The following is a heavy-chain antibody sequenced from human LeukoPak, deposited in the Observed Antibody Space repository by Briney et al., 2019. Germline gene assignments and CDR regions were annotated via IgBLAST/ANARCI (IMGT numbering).Heavy chain of an antibody. CDR2: IKQDGSEK. CDR3: ARQSGTCDY. D-gene: IGHD3-10*01. J-gene: IGHJ4*02. CDR1: GFTFSYYW. Sequence: GGSLRLSCAASGFTFSYYWMTWVRQAPGKGLEWVANIKQDGSEKYYVDSVKGRFTISRDNAKNSLYLQMNSLRAEDTAVYYCARQSGTCDYWGQGTLVTVSS. V-gene: IGHV3-7*01.